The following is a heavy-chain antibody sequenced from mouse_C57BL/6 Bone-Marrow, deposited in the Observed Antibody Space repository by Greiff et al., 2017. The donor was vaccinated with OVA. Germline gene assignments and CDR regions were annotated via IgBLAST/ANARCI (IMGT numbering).Heavy chain of an antibody. CDR1: GFTFSSYA. J-gene: IGHJ3*01. Sequence: EVQRVESGGGLVKPGGSLKLSCAASGFTFSSYAMSWVRQTPEKRLEWVATISDGGSYTYYPANVKGRFTISRDNAKNNLYLQMSHLKSEDTAMYYCARDCPRSAWFAYWGQGTLVTVSA. CDR2: ISDGGSYT. CDR3: ARDCPRSAWFAY. V-gene: IGHV5-4*01.